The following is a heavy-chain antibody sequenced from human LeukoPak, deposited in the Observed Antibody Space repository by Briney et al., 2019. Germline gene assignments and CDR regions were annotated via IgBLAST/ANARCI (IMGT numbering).Heavy chain of an antibody. D-gene: IGHD3-22*01. CDR3: ARAIVVPRTVHNWFDP. CDR1: GGSVSSGSYY. J-gene: IGHJ5*02. Sequence: SETLSLTCTVSGGSVSSGSYYWSWIRQPPGKGLEWIGYIHYSGSTNYNPSLKSRVTISVDTSKNQFSLKLSSVTAADTAVYYCARAIVVPRTVHNWFDPWGQGTLVTVSS. CDR2: IHYSGST. V-gene: IGHV4-61*01.